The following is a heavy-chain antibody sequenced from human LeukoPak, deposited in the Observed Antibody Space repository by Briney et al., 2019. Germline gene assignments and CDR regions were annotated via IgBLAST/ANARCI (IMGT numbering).Heavy chain of an antibody. J-gene: IGHJ3*02. V-gene: IGHV3-9*01. CDR1: GFTFDDYA. D-gene: IGHD4-17*01. Sequence: GRSLRLSCAASGFTFDDYAMHWVRQAPGKGLEWVSGISWNSGSIGYADSVKGRFTISRDNAKNSLYLQMNSLRAEDTALYYCAKDIVDYGDYLGALDIWGQGTMVTVSS. CDR2: ISWNSGSI. CDR3: AKDIVDYGDYLGALDI.